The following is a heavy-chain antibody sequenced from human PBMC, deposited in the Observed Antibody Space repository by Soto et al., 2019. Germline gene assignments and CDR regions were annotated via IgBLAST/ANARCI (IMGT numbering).Heavy chain of an antibody. CDR3: ARATPDIVVVVAATPSEAFDI. V-gene: IGHV4-31*03. CDR1: GGSISSGGYY. Sequence: QVQLQESGPGLVKPSQTLSLTCTVSGGSISSGGYYWSWIRQHPGKGLEWIGYIYYSGSTYYNTSLKSRVTISVDTSKNQFSLKLSSVTAADTAVYYCARATPDIVVVVAATPSEAFDIWGQGTMVTVSS. CDR2: IYYSGST. J-gene: IGHJ3*02. D-gene: IGHD2-15*01.